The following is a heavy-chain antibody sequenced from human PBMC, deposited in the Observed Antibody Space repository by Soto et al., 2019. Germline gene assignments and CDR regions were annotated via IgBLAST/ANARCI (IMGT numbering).Heavy chain of an antibody. CDR2: VSYDGNKQ. Sequence: QVQLVESGGGVVQPGRSLRLSCAASGFTFSNYAMHWIRQAPGKGLEWVAIVSYDGNKQYYADSVKGRFTISKDNAETRLYLHLKSLRAGDTAVYYCARDGATPALRPWSFALWCRGTLVTVSS. J-gene: IGHJ2*01. D-gene: IGHD1-26*01. V-gene: IGHV3-30-3*01. CDR3: ARDGATPALRPWSFAL. CDR1: GFTFSNYA.